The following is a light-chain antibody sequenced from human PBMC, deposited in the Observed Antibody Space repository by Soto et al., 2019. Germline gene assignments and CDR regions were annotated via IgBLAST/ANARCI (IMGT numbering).Light chain of an antibody. V-gene: IGLV2-14*01. CDR3: SSYSSHNTLGI. CDR1: SSDVGGYKY. CDR2: EVS. Sequence: QSALTQPASVSGSPGQSITISCTGTSSDVGGYKYVSWFQQHPGKAPKLMIYEVSNRPSGVSNRVSGSKSGNTASLTISGLQADDEADYFCSSYSSHNTLGIFGGGTKLTVL. J-gene: IGLJ2*01.